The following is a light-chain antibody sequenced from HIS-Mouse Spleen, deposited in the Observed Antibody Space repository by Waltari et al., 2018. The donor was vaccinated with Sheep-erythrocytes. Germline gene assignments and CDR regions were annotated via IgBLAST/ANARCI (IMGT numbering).Light chain of an antibody. V-gene: IGLV2-23*03. J-gene: IGLJ2*01. CDR3: CSYAGSSTFHVV. Sequence: TPGQKVTISCSGSSSNIGNNYVSWFQQLPGTAPKLMIYEGSKRPSGVSNRFSGSKSGNTASLTISGLQAEDEADYYCCSYAGSSTFHVVFGGGTKLTVL. CDR2: EGS. CDR1: SSNIGNNY.